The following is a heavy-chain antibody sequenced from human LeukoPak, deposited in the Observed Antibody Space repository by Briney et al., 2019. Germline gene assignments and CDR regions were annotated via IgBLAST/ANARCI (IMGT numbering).Heavy chain of an antibody. D-gene: IGHD3-9*01. CDR2: ISGYNGNT. Sequence: ASVKVSCKASGCTFTSYGISWVRQAPGQGLEWMGWISGYNGNTNYAEKLQGRVTMTTDTSTSTAYMELRSLRSDDTAVYYCARDRPMSYDILTGYLDAFDIWGHGTMVTVSS. V-gene: IGHV1-18*01. CDR3: ARDRPMSYDILTGYLDAFDI. J-gene: IGHJ3*02. CDR1: GCTFTSYG.